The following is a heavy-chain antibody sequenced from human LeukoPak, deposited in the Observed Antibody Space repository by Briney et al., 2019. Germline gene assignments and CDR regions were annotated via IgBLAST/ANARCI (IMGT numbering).Heavy chain of an antibody. J-gene: IGHJ4*02. D-gene: IGHD2-2*01. CDR1: GFTFSSYA. V-gene: IGHV3-23*01. CDR3: ARRYCTGTSCYSGFDY. CDR2: ISGSGGST. Sequence: GGSLRLSCAASGFTFSSYAMSWVRQAPGKGLEWVSAISGSGGSTYYADSVKGRFTISRDNSKNTLYLQMNSLRAEDTAVYYCARRYCTGTSCYSGFDYWGRGTLVTVSS.